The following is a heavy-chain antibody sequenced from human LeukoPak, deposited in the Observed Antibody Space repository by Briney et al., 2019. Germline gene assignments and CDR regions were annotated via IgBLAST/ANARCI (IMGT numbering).Heavy chain of an antibody. CDR1: GFTFSDYY. CDR2: ISSSSGSTI. D-gene: IGHD4-17*01. V-gene: IGHV3-11*04. CDR3: ARDVDDYGDYVGVDY. J-gene: IGHJ4*02. Sequence: GGSLRLSCAASGFTFSDYYVSWLRQAPGKGLEGVSYISSSSGSTIYYADSVKGRFTISRDNAKNSLYLQMNSLRAEDTAVYYCARDVDDYGDYVGVDYWGQGTLVTVSS.